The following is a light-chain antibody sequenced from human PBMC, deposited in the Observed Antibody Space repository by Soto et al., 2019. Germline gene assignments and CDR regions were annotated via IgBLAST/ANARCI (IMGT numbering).Light chain of an antibody. Sequence: DIVMTQSPDSLAVSLGERATINCKSSQSVLYSSNNKNYLAWYQQRLGQSPKLLIYWASTRESGVPDRFSGGGSGTDFTLTISSLQAEDVAVYYCQQYYSVPPTFGQGTKVDIK. CDR3: QQYYSVPPT. J-gene: IGKJ1*01. V-gene: IGKV4-1*01. CDR1: QSVLYSSNNKNY. CDR2: WAS.